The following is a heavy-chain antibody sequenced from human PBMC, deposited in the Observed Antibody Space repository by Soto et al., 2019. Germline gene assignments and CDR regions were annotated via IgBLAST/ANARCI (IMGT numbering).Heavy chain of an antibody. CDR3: ARRQPLWFGEFLNWFDP. J-gene: IGHJ5*02. CDR1: GGTFSSYA. Sequence: ASVKVSCKASGGTFSSYAISWVRQAPGQGLEWMGGIIPIFGTANYAQKFQGRVTITADESTSTAYMELSSLRSEDTAVYYCARRQPLWFGEFLNWFDPWGQGTLVTVSS. D-gene: IGHD3-10*01. CDR2: IIPIFGTA. V-gene: IGHV1-69*13.